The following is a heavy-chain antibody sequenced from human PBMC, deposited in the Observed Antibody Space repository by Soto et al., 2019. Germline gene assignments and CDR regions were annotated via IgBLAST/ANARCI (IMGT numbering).Heavy chain of an antibody. CDR2: ISYDGSNK. Sequence: GGSLRLSCAASGFTFSSYAMHWVRQAPGKGLEWVAVISYDGSNKYYADSVKGRFTISRDNSKNTLYLQMNSLRAEDTAVYYCARDQTTLLDHPRGGMDVWGQVTTVTVSS. D-gene: IGHD1-7*01. CDR3: ARDQTTLLDHPRGGMDV. J-gene: IGHJ6*02. V-gene: IGHV3-30-3*01. CDR1: GFTFSSYA.